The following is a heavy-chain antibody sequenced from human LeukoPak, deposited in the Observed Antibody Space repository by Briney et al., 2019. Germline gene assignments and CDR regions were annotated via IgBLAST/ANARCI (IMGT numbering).Heavy chain of an antibody. D-gene: IGHD6-19*01. Sequence: SETLSLTCTVSGGSISSSSYYWGWIRQPPGKGLEWIGSIYYSGSTYYNPSLKSRVTISVDTSKNQFSLKLSSVTAADTAVYYCARAIPGWHFDYWGQGTLVTVSS. CDR2: IYYSGST. V-gene: IGHV4-39*07. J-gene: IGHJ4*02. CDR1: GGSISSSSYY. CDR3: ARAIPGWHFDY.